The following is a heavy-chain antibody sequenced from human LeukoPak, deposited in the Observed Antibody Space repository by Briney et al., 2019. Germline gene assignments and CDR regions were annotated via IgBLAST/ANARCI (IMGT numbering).Heavy chain of an antibody. Sequence: PSETLSLTCAVYGGSFSGYYWSWIRQPPGKGLEWIGEINHSGSTNYNPSLKSRVTISVDTSKIQFSLKLSSGTAADTAMYYGARGDCSGGSCYTIFDYWGEGTLVTVSS. D-gene: IGHD2-15*01. V-gene: IGHV4-34*01. J-gene: IGHJ4*02. CDR1: GGSFSGYY. CDR2: INHSGST. CDR3: ARGDCSGGSCYTIFDY.